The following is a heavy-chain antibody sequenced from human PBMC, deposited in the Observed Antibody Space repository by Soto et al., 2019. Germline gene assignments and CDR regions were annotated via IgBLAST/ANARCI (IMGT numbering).Heavy chain of an antibody. D-gene: IGHD3-22*01. J-gene: IGHJ4*02. CDR3: ARDEYYYASSGYYRFDQ. CDR2: ISDRGGST. CDR1: GFTLSNFA. Sequence: GGSLRLSCAASGFTLSNFAMSWVLQAPEEVLEWVAVISDRGGSTDYAASVKGRFTISRDNSNNTVYLQMNNLRAEDTAVYYCARDEYYYASSGYYRFDQWGQGTLVTVSS. V-gene: IGHV3-23*01.